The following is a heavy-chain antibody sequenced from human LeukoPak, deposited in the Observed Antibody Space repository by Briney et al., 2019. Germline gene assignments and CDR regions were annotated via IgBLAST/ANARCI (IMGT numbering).Heavy chain of an antibody. J-gene: IGHJ5*02. CDR1: GGSISSGSYY. V-gene: IGHV4-61*02. Sequence: PSETLSLTFTVSGGSISSGSYYWSWIRQPAGKGLEWIGRIYTSGSTNYNPSLKSRVTISVDTSKNQFSLKLSSVTAADTAVYYCARDLVKTEFGFDPWGQGTLVTVSS. CDR2: IYTSGST. D-gene: IGHD2-21*01. CDR3: ARDLVKTEFGFDP.